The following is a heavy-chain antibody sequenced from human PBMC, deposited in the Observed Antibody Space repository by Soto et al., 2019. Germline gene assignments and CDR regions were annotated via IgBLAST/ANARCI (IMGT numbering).Heavy chain of an antibody. CDR1: GGTFSSYA. J-gene: IGHJ5*02. D-gene: IGHD2-2*01. CDR3: ATEIKDIVLVPAAMRSNWFDP. CDR2: IIPIFGTA. V-gene: IGHV1-69*12. Sequence: QVQLVQSGAEVKKPGSSMKVSCKASGGTFSSYAISWVRQAPGQGLEWMGGIIPIFGTANYAQKFQGRVTITADESTSTAYMELSSLRSEDTAVYYCATEIKDIVLVPAAMRSNWFDPWGQGTLVTVSS.